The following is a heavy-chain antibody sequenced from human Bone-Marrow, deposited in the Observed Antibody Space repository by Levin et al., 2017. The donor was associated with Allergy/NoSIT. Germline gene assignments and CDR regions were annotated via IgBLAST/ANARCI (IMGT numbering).Heavy chain of an antibody. J-gene: IGHJ6*02. CDR3: TRIGSRVAIDYGDYRSHYGMDV. CDR1: GFTFSGSA. Sequence: ASVKVSCAASGFTFSGSAMHWVRQASGKGLEWVGRIRSKANSYATAYAASVKGRFTISRDDSKNTAYLQMNSLKTEDTAVYYCTRIGSRVAIDYGDYRSHYGMDVWGQGTTVTVSS. D-gene: IGHD4-17*01. V-gene: IGHV3-73*01. CDR2: IRSKANSYAT.